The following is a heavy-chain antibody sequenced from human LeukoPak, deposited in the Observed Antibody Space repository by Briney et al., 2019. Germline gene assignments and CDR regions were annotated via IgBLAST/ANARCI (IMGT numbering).Heavy chain of an antibody. Sequence: GESLKISCKGSGYSFTSYWIGWGRQMPGKGLEWMGIIYPGDSDTRYSPSFPGQVTISADKSISTAYLQWSSLKASDTAMYYCAGGYCSGGSCYWFDPWGQGTLVTVSS. CDR2: IYPGDSDT. CDR3: AGGYCSGGSCYWFDP. J-gene: IGHJ5*02. V-gene: IGHV5-51*01. D-gene: IGHD2-15*01. CDR1: GYSFTSYW.